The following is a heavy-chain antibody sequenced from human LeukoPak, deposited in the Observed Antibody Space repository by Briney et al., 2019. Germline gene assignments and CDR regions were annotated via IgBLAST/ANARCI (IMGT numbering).Heavy chain of an antibody. CDR2: IYPGDSDT. Sequence: GESPKISCKGSGYSFTSYWIGWVRQMPGKGLEWMGIIYPGDSDTRYSPSFQGQVTISADKSISTAYLQWSSLKASDTAMYYCARLLGPYCSSTSCYEYFGYWGQGTLVTVSS. V-gene: IGHV5-51*01. J-gene: IGHJ4*02. CDR3: ARLLGPYCSSTSCYEYFGY. CDR1: GYSFTSYW. D-gene: IGHD2-2*01.